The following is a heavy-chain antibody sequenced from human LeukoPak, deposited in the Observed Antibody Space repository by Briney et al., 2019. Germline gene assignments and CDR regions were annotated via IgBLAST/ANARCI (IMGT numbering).Heavy chain of an antibody. CDR2: INHSGST. V-gene: IGHV4-34*01. D-gene: IGHD3-16*01. J-gene: IGHJ5*02. CDR1: GGSFSGYY. Sequence: PSETLSLTCAVYGGSFSGYYWSWIRQPPGKGLEWIGEINHSGSTNYNPSLKSRVTISVDTSKNQFSLKLSSVTAADTAVYYCAGGGGTSYIWFDPWGQGTLVTVSS. CDR3: AGGGGTSYIWFDP.